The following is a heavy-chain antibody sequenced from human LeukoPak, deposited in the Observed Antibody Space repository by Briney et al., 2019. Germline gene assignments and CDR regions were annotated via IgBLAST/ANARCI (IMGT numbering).Heavy chain of an antibody. CDR2: IWYDGSNK. J-gene: IGHJ4*02. V-gene: IGHV3-33*01. CDR3: ASLRMYSSGWSQFDY. CDR1: GFTSSRYG. Sequence: GGSLRLSCAASGFTSSRYGMHWVRQAPGKGREWVAGIWYDGSNKYYADSVRGRFNISRDNSKDTLYLQMNSLRVEDTAVYYCASLRMYSSGWSQFDYWGQGTLVTVSS. D-gene: IGHD6-19*01.